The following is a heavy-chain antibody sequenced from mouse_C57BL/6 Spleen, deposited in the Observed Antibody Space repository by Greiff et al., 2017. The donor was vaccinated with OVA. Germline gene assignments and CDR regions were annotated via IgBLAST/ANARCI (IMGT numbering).Heavy chain of an antibody. V-gene: IGHV1-15*01. CDR3: TRGGNYVVWFAY. Sequence: VQLQQSGAELVRPGASVTLSCKASGYTFTDYEMHWVKQTPVHGLEWIGAIDPETGGTAYNQKFKGKAILTADKSSSTAYMELRSLTSEDSAVYYCTRGGNYVVWFAYWGQGTLVTVSA. CDR1: GYTFTDYE. D-gene: IGHD2-1*01. J-gene: IGHJ3*01. CDR2: IDPETGGT.